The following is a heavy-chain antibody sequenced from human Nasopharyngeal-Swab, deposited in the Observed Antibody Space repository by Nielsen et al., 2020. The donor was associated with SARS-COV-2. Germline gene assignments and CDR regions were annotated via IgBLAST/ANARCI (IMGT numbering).Heavy chain of an antibody. CDR2: IYSGGST. Sequence: GESLKISCAASGFTVSSNYMSWVRQAPGKGLEWVSVIYSGGSTYYADSVKGRFTISRHNSKNTLHLQMNSLRAEDTAVYYCARVPYDILHFRGGMDVWGQGTTVTVSS. J-gene: IGHJ6*02. V-gene: IGHV3-53*04. CDR1: GFTVSSNY. CDR3: ARVPYDILHFRGGMDV. D-gene: IGHD3-9*01.